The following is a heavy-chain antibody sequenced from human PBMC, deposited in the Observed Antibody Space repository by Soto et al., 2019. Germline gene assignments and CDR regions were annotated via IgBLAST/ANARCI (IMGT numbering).Heavy chain of an antibody. CDR3: ARHGRGVGARPLDY. V-gene: IGHV2-26*01. D-gene: IGHD1-26*01. CDR2: IFSNDEK. J-gene: IGHJ4*02. CDR1: GFSLSNARMG. Sequence: QVTLKESGPVLVKPTETLTLTCTVSGFSLSNARMGVSWIRQPPGKALEWLAHIFSNDEKSYSTSLKSRLTIPQHTSKSQVVLTMTNMDPVDTATYYCARHGRGVGARPLDYWGQGTLVTVSS.